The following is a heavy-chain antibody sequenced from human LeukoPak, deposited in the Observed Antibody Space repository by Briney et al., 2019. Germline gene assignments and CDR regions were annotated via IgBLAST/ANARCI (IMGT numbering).Heavy chain of an antibody. J-gene: IGHJ4*02. Sequence: GGSLRLSCAASGFTFSSYWMHWVRQAPGKGLVWVSRINSDGSSTSYADSVKGRFTISRDNSKNTLYLQMNSLRAEDTAVYYCAKDLGYCSGGSCAPLDYWGQGTLVTVSS. D-gene: IGHD2-15*01. CDR2: INSDGSST. V-gene: IGHV3-74*01. CDR1: GFTFSSYW. CDR3: AKDLGYCSGGSCAPLDY.